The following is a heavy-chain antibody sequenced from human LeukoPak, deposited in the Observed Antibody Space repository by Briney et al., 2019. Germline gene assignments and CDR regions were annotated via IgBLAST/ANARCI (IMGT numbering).Heavy chain of an antibody. CDR1: GFTFSNYY. J-gene: IGHJ4*02. CDR3: ARIEHRDSYNAYFHDY. D-gene: IGHD5-24*01. V-gene: IGHV3-7*01. CDR2: IKPDGSEV. Sequence: AGGSLRLSCAASGFTFSNYYMSWVRQAPGKGLEWVANIKPDGSEVYFVDSLRGRFTISRDNAKNSLYLQMNSLKAEDTALYYCARIEHRDSYNAYFHDYWGQGTLVTVSS.